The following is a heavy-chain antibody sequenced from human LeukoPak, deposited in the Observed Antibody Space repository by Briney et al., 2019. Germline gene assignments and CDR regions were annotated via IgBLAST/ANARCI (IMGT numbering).Heavy chain of an antibody. D-gene: IGHD2-21*02. Sequence: SETLSLTCTVSGDSISSSNCYWGWIRQPPGKGLEWIGSIYFSGGTYYNASLKSRVTISVDTSKNQFSLKLSSVTAADTAVYYCARFVVVTAIAYWGQGTLVTVSS. CDR2: IYFSGGT. CDR1: GDSISSSNCY. J-gene: IGHJ4*02. V-gene: IGHV4-39*01. CDR3: ARFVVVTAIAY.